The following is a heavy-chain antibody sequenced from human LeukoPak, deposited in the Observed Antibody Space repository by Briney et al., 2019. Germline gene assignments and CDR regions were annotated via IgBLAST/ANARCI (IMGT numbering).Heavy chain of an antibody. CDR3: AKVYPNNWYFDN. J-gene: IGHJ4*02. V-gene: IGHV3-23*01. D-gene: IGHD1-20*01. CDR2: ISGSGGST. CDR1: GFPFSNYG. Sequence: PGGSLRLSCAASGFPFSNYGLNWVRQAPGKGLEWVSCISGSGGSTYYADSVKGRFTISRDNSKNMYLQMTSLSAEDTAVYYCAKVYPNNWYFDNWGQGTLVTVSS.